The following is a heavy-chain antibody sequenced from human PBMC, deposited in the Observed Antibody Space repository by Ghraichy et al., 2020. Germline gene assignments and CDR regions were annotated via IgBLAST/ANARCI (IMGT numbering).Heavy chain of an antibody. Sequence: GGSLRLSCAASGFTFSSYAMSWVRQAPGKGLEWVSAISGSGGSTYYADSVKGRFTISRDNSKNTLYLQMNSLRAEDTAVYYCAKSPLFSGAESDDAFDIWGQGTMVTVSS. CDR2: ISGSGGST. D-gene: IGHD3-10*01. V-gene: IGHV3-23*01. CDR3: AKSPLFSGAESDDAFDI. J-gene: IGHJ3*02. CDR1: GFTFSSYA.